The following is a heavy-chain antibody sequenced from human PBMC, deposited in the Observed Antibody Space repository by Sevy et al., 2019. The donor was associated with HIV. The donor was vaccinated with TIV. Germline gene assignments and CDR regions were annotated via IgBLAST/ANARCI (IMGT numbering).Heavy chain of an antibody. CDR1: GFTFSKYS. V-gene: IGHV3-23*01. CDR2: LSFGCGEI. D-gene: IGHD2-8*01. J-gene: IGHJ4*02. CDR3: AREGCTKPHDY. Sequence: GGSLRLSCAASGFTFSKYSMSWVRQPPGKGLEWVSTLSFGCGEINYADSVKGRFTMSRDNSKNSLYLQMNNLRAEDTAVYYCAREGCTKPHDYWGQGTLVTVSS.